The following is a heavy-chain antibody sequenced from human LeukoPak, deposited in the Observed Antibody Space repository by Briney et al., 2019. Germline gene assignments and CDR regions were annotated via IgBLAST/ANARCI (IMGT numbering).Heavy chain of an antibody. CDR1: GLTFSGNW. V-gene: IGHV3-7*01. J-gene: IGHJ5*02. CDR3: AKLLGTATAYAS. Sequence: GGSLTHSCEASGLTFSGNWMSWVRQAPGKGLEWVASINPDGSQKLYVDSVKGRFTISRDNTKSSLYLQMNSLGAEDTAMYYCAKLLGTATAYASWRQGTRVTVSS. CDR2: INPDGSQK. D-gene: IGHD2-21*01.